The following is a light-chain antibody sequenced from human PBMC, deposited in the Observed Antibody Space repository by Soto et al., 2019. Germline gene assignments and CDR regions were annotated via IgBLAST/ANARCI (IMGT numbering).Light chain of an antibody. CDR1: QSVSTN. CDR3: QHSNNWPYT. Sequence: EIVLTQSPGTLSVSPGERANLSCRASQSVSTNLAWFQQKPGQAPRLLIYGASTRAAGIPARFSGSGSGTESTLTINSLQSEDLAVYYGQHSNNWPYTFGQGTKLEV. CDR2: GAS. V-gene: IGKV3-15*01. J-gene: IGKJ2*01.